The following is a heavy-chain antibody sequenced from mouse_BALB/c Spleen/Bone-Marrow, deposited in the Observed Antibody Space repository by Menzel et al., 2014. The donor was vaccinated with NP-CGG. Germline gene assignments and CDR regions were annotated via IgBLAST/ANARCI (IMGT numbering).Heavy chain of an antibody. V-gene: IGHV2-6-7*01. J-gene: IGHJ4*01. Sequence: VQRVESGPGLVAPSQSLSITCTVSGFSLTGYGVNWVRQPPGKGLECLGMIWRDGSTDYNSALKSRLSISKDNSKSQVFLKMNSLQTDDTARYYCAREKYGNYYAMDYWGQGTSVTVSS. CDR1: GFSLTGYG. CDR3: AREKYGNYYAMDY. D-gene: IGHD2-10*02. CDR2: IWRDGST.